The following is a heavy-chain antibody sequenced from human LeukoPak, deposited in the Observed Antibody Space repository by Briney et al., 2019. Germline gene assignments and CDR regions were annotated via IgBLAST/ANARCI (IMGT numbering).Heavy chain of an antibody. D-gene: IGHD2-15*01. CDR1: GGSFSGYY. CDR3: ARDRGHNMDV. J-gene: IGHJ6*03. CDR2: INHSGST. Sequence: SETLSLTCAVYGGSFSGYYWSWIRQPPGKGREWIGEINHSGSTNYNPSLKSRVTISVDTSNNQFSLKLTSLTAADTAVYYCARDRGHNMDVWGRGTTVTVSS. V-gene: IGHV4-34*01.